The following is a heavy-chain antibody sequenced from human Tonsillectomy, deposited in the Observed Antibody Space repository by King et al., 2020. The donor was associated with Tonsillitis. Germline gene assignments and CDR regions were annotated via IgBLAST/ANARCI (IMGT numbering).Heavy chain of an antibody. J-gene: IGHJ6*02. CDR3: AREGFSTLRPLGGSYQFEDYYYYYGMDV. D-gene: IGHD1-26*01. CDR2: ISYHGSNK. CDR1: GFTFSSYA. V-gene: IGHV3-30-3*01. Sequence: VQLVESGGGVVQPGRSLRLSCAASGFTFSSYAMHWVRQAPGKGLEWVAVISYHGSNKYYADSVKGRFTISRDNSKNTLYLQMNSLRAEDTAVYYCAREGFSTLRPLGGSYQFEDYYYYYGMDVWGQGTTVTVSS.